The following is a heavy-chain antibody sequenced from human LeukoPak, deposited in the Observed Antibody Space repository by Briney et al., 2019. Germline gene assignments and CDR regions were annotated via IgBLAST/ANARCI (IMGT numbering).Heavy chain of an antibody. CDR1: GYTFTGYY. J-gene: IGHJ4*02. CDR2: INPNSGGT. D-gene: IGHD2-2*01. CDR3: ARVRGIVVVPAADYFDY. Sequence: GASVKVSCKASGYTFTGYYMHWVRQAPGQGLEWMGWINPNSGGTNYAQKFQGRVTMTRDTSISTAYMELSRLRSDDTAVYYCARVRGIVVVPAADYFDYWGQGTLVTVSS. V-gene: IGHV1-2*02.